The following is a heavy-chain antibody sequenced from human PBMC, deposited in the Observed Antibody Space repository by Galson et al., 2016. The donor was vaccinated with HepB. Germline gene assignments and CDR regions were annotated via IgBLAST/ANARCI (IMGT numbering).Heavy chain of an antibody. V-gene: IGHV3-23*01. J-gene: IGHJ4*02. Sequence: SLRLSCAASGFTVRNYALSWVRRAPGKGLEWASHIDGPTPSTHSADTVRGRFSIYRDNSRYTLYLQMDSLTAEDSAIYYCTTWLSHHFDYWGQGTRVTVSS. CDR1: GFTVRNYA. D-gene: IGHD6-19*01. CDR2: IDGPTPST. CDR3: TTWLSHHFDY.